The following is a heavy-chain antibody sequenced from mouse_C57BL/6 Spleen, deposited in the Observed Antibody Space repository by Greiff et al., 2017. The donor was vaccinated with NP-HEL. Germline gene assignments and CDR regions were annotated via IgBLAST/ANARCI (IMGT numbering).Heavy chain of an antibody. CDR3: AREGTVVAPRYFDV. CDR1: GFTFSDYG. V-gene: IGHV5-17*01. J-gene: IGHJ1*03. Sequence: EVKLVESGGGLVKPGGSLKLSCAASGFTFSDYGMHWVRQAPEKGLEWVAYISSGSSTIYYADTVKGRFTISRDNAKNTLFLQMTSLRSEDTAMYYCAREGTVVAPRYFDVWGTGTTVTVSS. D-gene: IGHD1-1*01. CDR2: ISSGSSTI.